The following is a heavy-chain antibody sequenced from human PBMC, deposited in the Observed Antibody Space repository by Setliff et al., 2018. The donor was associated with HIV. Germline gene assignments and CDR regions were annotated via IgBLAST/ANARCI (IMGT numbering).Heavy chain of an antibody. V-gene: IGHV3-74*01. CDR1: GFTFSNAW. J-gene: IGHJ6*02. CDR2: INSDGSSI. Sequence: PGGSLRLSCAGSGFTFSNAWMSWIRQAPGKGLVWVSRINSDGSSISYADSVKGRFTISRDNSKNTLYLQMNSLRAEDTAVYYCARELNGHTSSHYYFGLDVWGQGTTVTVSS. D-gene: IGHD6-6*01. CDR3: ARELNGHTSSHYYFGLDV.